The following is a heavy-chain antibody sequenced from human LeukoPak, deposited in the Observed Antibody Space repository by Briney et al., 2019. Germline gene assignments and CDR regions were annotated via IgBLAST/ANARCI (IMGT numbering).Heavy chain of an antibody. Sequence: ASVTVSCKASGYTFTGYYMHWVRQAPGQGLEWMGWINPNSCGTNYAQKFQGRVTMTRETSISTAYMELSRLRSDDTAVYYCASGLWFGGYYYMDVWGKGTTVTISS. D-gene: IGHD3-10*01. CDR2: INPNSCGT. J-gene: IGHJ6*03. V-gene: IGHV1-2*02. CDR3: ASGLWFGGYYYMDV. CDR1: GYTFTGYY.